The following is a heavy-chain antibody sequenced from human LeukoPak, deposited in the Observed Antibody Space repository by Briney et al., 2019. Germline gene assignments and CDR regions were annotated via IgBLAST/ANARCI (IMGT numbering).Heavy chain of an antibody. D-gene: IGHD2-2*01. Sequence: ASVKASCKASGYTFTSYGISWVRQAPGQGLEWMGWVSAYNGNTNYAQKLQGRVTMTTDTSTSTAYMELRRLRSDDTAVYYCAREAYCSSTSCYQNFDYWGQGTLVTVSS. J-gene: IGHJ4*02. CDR1: GYTFTSYG. CDR2: VSAYNGNT. V-gene: IGHV1-18*01. CDR3: AREAYCSSTSCYQNFDY.